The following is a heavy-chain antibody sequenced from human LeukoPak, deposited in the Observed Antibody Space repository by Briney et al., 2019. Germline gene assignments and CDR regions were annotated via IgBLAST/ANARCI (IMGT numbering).Heavy chain of an antibody. D-gene: IGHD2-2*01. CDR1: GGSISSYY. V-gene: IGHV4-4*07. J-gene: IGHJ3*02. CDR3: ARDSGRGIVVVPAATGAFDI. CDR2: IYTSGST. Sequence: SETLSLTCTVSGGSISSYYWSWIRQPAGKGLEWIGRIYTSGSTNYNPSLKSRVTMSVDTSKNQFSLKLSSVTAADTAVYYCARDSGRGIVVVPAATGAFDIWGQGTMVTVSS.